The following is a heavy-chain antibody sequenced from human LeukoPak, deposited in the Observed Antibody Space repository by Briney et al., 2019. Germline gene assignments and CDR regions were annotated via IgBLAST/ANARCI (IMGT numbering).Heavy chain of an antibody. CDR1: GYTFTGYY. D-gene: IGHD1-14*01. Sequence: ASVKVSCKASGYTFTGYYMHWVRQAPGQGLEWMGWINPNSGGTNYAQKFQGRVTMTRDTSISTAYMELSRLRSDDTAVYYCARSPRITGTTFYDYWGRGTLVTVSS. J-gene: IGHJ4*02. CDR3: ARSPRITGTTFYDY. V-gene: IGHV1-2*02. CDR2: INPNSGGT.